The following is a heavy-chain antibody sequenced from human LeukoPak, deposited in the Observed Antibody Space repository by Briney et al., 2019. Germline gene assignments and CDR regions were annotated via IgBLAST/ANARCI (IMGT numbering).Heavy chain of an antibody. J-gene: IGHJ5*02. D-gene: IGHD6-19*01. Sequence: GGSLRLSCVASGFTISNYWVNWVRQAPGKGLEWVANIKGDGSENYYVDSVKGRFTISRDNAKNTLYLQMNSLRAEDTAVYYCTRDTSGWYDRFDLWGQGTLVTVSS. CDR3: TRDTSGWYDRFDL. CDR1: GFTISNYW. CDR2: IKGDGSEN. V-gene: IGHV3-7*01.